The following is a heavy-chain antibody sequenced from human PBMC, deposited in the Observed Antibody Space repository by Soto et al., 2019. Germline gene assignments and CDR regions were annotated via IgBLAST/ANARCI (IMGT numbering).Heavy chain of an antibody. CDR2: ISGSGGST. CDR1: GFTFSSYA. D-gene: IGHD4-17*01. V-gene: IGHV3-23*01. CDR3: AKANYGDYDHYYYGMDV. J-gene: IGHJ6*02. Sequence: EVQLLESGGGLVQPGGSLRLSCAASGFTFSSYAMSWVRQAPGKGLEWVSAISGSGGSTYYADSVKGRFTISRDNSKNXXYLQMNSLRAEDTAVYYCAKANYGDYDHYYYGMDVWGQGTTVTVSS.